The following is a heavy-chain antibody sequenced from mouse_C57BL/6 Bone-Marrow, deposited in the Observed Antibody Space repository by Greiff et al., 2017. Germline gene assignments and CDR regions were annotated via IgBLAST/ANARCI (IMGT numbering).Heavy chain of an antibody. V-gene: IGHV1-64*01. D-gene: IGHD1-1*01. CDR1: GYTFTSYW. Sequence: QVQLQQPGAELVKPGASVKLSCKASGYTFTSYWMHWVKQRPGQGLEWIGMIHPNSGSTNYNEKFKSKATLTVDKSSSTAYMQLSSLTSEDSAVYYCARSYYGSSPDYWGQGTTLTGSS. CDR3: ARSYYGSSPDY. CDR2: IHPNSGST. J-gene: IGHJ2*01.